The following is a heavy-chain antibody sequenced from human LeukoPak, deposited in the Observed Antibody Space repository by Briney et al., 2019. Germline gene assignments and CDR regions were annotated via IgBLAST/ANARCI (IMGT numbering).Heavy chain of an antibody. V-gene: IGHV4-38-2*02. Sequence: SETLSLTCTVSGYSISSGYYWGWIRQPPGKGLEWIGSIYHSVSTYYNPSLKSRVTISVDTSKNQFSLKLSSVTAADTAVYYCAREFLLTPLSAFDIWGQGTMVTVSS. CDR1: GYSISSGYY. CDR2: IYHSVST. D-gene: IGHD2-15*01. CDR3: AREFLLTPLSAFDI. J-gene: IGHJ3*02.